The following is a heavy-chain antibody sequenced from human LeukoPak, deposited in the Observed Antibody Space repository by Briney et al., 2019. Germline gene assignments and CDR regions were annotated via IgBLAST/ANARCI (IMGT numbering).Heavy chain of an antibody. J-gene: IGHJ3*02. CDR2: FDPSDYYN. D-gene: IGHD3-10*01. Sequence: GESLQIYCWGSGYRFTSYWISWVRQLAGRGREGMGTFDPSDYYNNYRPSFRGHATPSADKTSSTAYLQWSSLKAWDTGMYYCVRLRVRGVIGAFDMWAKGQWPPSLQ. CDR1: GYRFTSYW. V-gene: IGHV5-10-1*01. CDR3: VRLRVRGVIGAFDM.